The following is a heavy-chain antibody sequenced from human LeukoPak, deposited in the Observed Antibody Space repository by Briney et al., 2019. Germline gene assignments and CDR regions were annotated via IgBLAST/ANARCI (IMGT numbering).Heavy chain of an antibody. CDR1: GGSISSSSYY. CDR2: IYYSGNT. D-gene: IGHD3-9*01. CDR3: ARRSFDWWGFDY. V-gene: IGHV4-39*01. J-gene: IGHJ4*02. Sequence: KPSETLSLTCSVFGGSISSSSYYWGWIRQPPGKGLEWIGSIYYSGNTYYNPSLKSRVTISVDTSKNQFSLKLNSVTAADTAVYYCARRSFDWWGFDYWGQGTLVTVSS.